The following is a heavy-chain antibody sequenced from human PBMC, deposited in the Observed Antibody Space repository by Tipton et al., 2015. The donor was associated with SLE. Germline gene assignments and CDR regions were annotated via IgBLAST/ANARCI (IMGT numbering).Heavy chain of an antibody. CDR3: AKDHSCCSLSSCASCTAWLDP. CDR1: GFAFSSYG. Sequence: PLRLSCAASGFAFSSYGMHWVRQAPGKGLEWVAFIRFDGTEKLLADSVKGRFTISRDNSENTLYLQMSSLATDDSAIYYCAKDHSCCSLSSCASCTAWLDPWGQGTLVTVSS. V-gene: IGHV3-30*02. J-gene: IGHJ5*02. CDR2: IRFDGTEK. D-gene: IGHD2-15*01.